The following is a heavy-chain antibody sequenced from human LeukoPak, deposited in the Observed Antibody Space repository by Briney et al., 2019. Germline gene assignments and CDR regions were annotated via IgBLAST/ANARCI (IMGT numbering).Heavy chain of an antibody. Sequence: PSETLSLTCAVYGGSFSGYYWSWIRQPPGKGLEWIGSIYPSGSTYYNPSLKSRLTVSVDTSKNQFSLKLSSVTAADTAVYYCARDRAYGSHYFDYWGQGTLVTVSS. CDR2: IYPSGST. CDR3: ARDRAYGSHYFDY. V-gene: IGHV4-34*01. J-gene: IGHJ4*02. D-gene: IGHD4-17*01. CDR1: GGSFSGYY.